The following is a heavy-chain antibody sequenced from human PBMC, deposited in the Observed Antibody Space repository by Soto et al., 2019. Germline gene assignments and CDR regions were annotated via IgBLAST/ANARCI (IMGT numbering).Heavy chain of an antibody. CDR1: GGSISSYY. CDR3: ARLGRGNGLDY. Sequence: QVQLQESGPGLVKPSETLSLTCTVSGGSISSYYWSWIRQPPGKGLEWIGYIYYSGSSYYNPSLRSRVTISVDTSKNQVSLKLSSVPAAATAVYYCARLGRGNGLDYWGQGTLVTVSS. D-gene: IGHD2-8*01. J-gene: IGHJ4*02. V-gene: IGHV4-59*08. CDR2: IYYSGSS.